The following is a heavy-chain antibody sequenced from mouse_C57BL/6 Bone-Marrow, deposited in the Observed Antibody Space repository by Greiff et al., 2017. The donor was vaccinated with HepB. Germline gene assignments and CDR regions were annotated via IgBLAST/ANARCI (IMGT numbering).Heavy chain of an antibody. J-gene: IGHJ4*01. V-gene: IGHV2-2*01. Sequence: VKLMESGPGLVQPSQSLSITCTVSGFSLTSYGVHWVRQSPGKGLEWLGVIWSGGSTDYNAAFISRLSISKDNSKSQVFFKMNSLQADDTAIYYCARMDYYGSSYGYAMDYWGQGTSVTVSS. CDR3: ARMDYYGSSYGYAMDY. CDR1: GFSLTSYG. D-gene: IGHD1-1*01. CDR2: IWSGGST.